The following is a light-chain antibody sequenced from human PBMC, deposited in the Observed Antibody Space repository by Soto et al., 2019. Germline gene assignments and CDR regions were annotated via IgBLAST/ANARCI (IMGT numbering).Light chain of an antibody. V-gene: IGKV1-5*01. Sequence: DIQMTQSPSTLSASVGDRVTITCRASQSIRTWLAWYQQKPGKAPKVLIYAASTLQSGVPSRFSGSGSGTDFSLTISSLQPDEFATYFCQQYQSYATFGQGTKVEIK. J-gene: IGKJ1*01. CDR3: QQYQSYAT. CDR2: AAS. CDR1: QSIRTW.